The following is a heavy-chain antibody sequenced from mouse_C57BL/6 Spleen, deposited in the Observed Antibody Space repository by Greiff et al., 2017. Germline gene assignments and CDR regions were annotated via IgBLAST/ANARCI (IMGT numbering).Heavy chain of an antibody. V-gene: IGHV1-26*01. J-gene: IGHJ2*01. D-gene: IGHD2-5*01. CDR2: INPNNGGT. CDR1: GYTFTDYY. Sequence: EVQLQQSGPELVKPGASVKISCKASGYTFTDYYMNWVKQSHGKSLEWIGDINPNNGGTSYNQKFKGKATLTVDKSSSTAYMELRSLTSEDSAVYYCARGGAYYSNYEGYFDYWGQGTTLTVSS. CDR3: ARGGAYYSNYEGYFDY.